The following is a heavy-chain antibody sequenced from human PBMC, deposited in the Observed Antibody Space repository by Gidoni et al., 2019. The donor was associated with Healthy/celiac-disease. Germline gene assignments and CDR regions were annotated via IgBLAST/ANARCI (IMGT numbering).Heavy chain of an antibody. Sequence: QVQLVDSGVGLVKPGGYLRIACDASGFTFSDYYMSWIRKAPGKGLYWFSFISSSCTTIYYADSVNGRFTISRDNAKNSLYLQINSLRAEDTAVYYFARDIFVGFDPWGQGTLVTVSS. CDR2: ISSSCTTI. J-gene: IGHJ5*02. CDR1: GFTFSDYY. V-gene: IGHV3-11*04. CDR3: ARDIFVGFDP.